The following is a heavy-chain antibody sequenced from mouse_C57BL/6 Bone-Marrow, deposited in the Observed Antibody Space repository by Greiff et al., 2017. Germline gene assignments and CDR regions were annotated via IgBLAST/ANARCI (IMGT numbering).Heavy chain of an antibody. CDR3: ARGNGYPGAY. J-gene: IGHJ3*01. CDR1: GYTFTDYY. D-gene: IGHD2-2*01. V-gene: IGHV1-19*01. Sequence: EVKLVESGPVLVKPGASVKMSCKASGYTFTDYYMNWVKQSHGKSLEWIGVINPYNGGTSYNQKFKGKATLTVDKSSSTAYMELNSLTSEDSAVYYCARGNGYPGAYWGQGTLVTVSA. CDR2: INPYNGGT.